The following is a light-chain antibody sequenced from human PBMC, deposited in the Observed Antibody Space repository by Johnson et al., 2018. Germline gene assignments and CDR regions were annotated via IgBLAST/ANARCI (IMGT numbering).Light chain of an antibody. CDR1: SSNIGNNY. Sequence: QSVLTQPPSVSAAPGQKVTISCSGSSSNIGNNYVSWYQQLPGTAPKLLIYENNKRPSGIPDRFSGSKSGTSATLGIPGLHTGDEADYYCGTLDSSLSAGNVFGTGTKVTVL. CDR2: ENN. V-gene: IGLV1-51*02. CDR3: GTLDSSLSAGNV. J-gene: IGLJ1*01.